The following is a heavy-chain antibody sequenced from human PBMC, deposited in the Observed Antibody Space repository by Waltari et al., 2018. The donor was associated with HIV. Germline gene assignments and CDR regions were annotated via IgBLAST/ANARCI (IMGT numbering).Heavy chain of an antibody. Sequence: EVLLAESGGGLIQPGGSLGLSCTGANSSISAQHVTWIRQAPGGSLEWFAVVYPDDTTHYADSVSGRFTISRAKSRTKVFLLMNSLFVDDTATYFCATGVRYYGPWGQGTRVTVSS. D-gene: IGHD3-22*01. CDR3: ATGVRYYGP. CDR2: VYPDDTT. J-gene: IGHJ5*02. V-gene: IGHV3-53*01. CDR1: NSSISAQH.